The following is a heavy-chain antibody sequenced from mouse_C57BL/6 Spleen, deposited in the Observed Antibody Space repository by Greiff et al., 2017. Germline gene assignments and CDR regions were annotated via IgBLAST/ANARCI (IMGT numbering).Heavy chain of an antibody. CDR2: IHPNSGST. J-gene: IGHJ3*01. CDR3: ARCGGTTVGDFAY. Sequence: QVQLQQPGAELVKPGASVKLSCKASGYTFTSYWMHWVKQRPGQGLEWIGMIHPNSGSTNYNEKFKSKATLTVDKSSSTAYMQLSSLTAEDSAVSYCARCGGTTVGDFAYWGQGTLVTVSA. D-gene: IGHD1-1*01. V-gene: IGHV1-64*01. CDR1: GYTFTSYW.